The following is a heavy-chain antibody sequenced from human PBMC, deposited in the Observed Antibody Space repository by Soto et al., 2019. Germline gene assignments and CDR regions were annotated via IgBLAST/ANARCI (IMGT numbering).Heavy chain of an antibody. D-gene: IGHD2-15*01. CDR1: RDSISTVDYF. V-gene: IGHV4-30-4*01. CDR3: ARGRYCLTGRCFPNWFDS. J-gene: IGHJ5*01. CDR2: IYKSATT. Sequence: QVQLLESGPGLVKPSQTLSLTCSVSRDSISTVDYFWAWIRQPPGQALEYIGYIYKSATTYYNPSFESRVAISLDTSKSQFSLNVTSVTAADTAVYFCARGRYCLTGRCFPNWFDSWGQGTLVSVSS.